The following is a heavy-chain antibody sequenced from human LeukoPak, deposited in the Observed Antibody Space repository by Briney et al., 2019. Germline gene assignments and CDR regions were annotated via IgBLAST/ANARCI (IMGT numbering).Heavy chain of an antibody. J-gene: IGHJ4*02. CDR1: GFTFTNYW. CDR2: IMKDGGDK. Sequence: GGSLRLSCAASGFTFTNYWMTWVRQPPGKGLEWVANIMKDGGDKQYVDSVSGRFTISRDNGKNSVYLQMNGLRAEDTAVYYCVRDRDFYVFDLWGQGTLVTVSS. V-gene: IGHV3-7*01. CDR3: VRDRDFYVFDL. D-gene: IGHD3-10*02.